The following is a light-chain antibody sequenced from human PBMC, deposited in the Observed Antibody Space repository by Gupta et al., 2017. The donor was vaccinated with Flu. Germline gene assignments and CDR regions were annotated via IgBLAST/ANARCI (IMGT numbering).Light chain of an antibody. CDR1: QSGLYSSNNRNF. CDR3: QQYYTIPPT. J-gene: IGKJ2*01. V-gene: IGKV4-1*01. CDR2: WAS. Sequence: SLGERATINCKSSQSGLYSSNNRNFLAWFQQKPGQPPKLLIYWASTRESGVPDRFSGGGSGTEFTLTISSLQAEDVAVYYCQQYYTIPPTFGRGTKLEIK.